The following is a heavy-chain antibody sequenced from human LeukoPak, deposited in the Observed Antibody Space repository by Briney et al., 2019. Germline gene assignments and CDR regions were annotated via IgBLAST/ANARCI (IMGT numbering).Heavy chain of an antibody. CDR2: IYSGGST. CDR1: GFTVSSNY. J-gene: IGHJ3*02. D-gene: IGHD1-14*01. Sequence: PGGSLRLSCAASGFTVSSNYMSWVRQAPGKGLEWVSVIYSGGSTYYADSVKGRFTISRDNSKNTLFLQMNSLRAEDTAVYYCARDPESDAFDIWGQGTMVTVSS. CDR3: ARDPESDAFDI. V-gene: IGHV3-53*01.